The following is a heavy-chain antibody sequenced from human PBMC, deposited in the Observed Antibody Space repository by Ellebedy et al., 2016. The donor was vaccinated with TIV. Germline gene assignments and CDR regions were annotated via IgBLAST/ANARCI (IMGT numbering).Heavy chain of an antibody. Sequence: MPGRSLRLSCTVSDGSISPFYWSLIRQSPGKGLEWIGYVNQRRTTKYNSSLRSRVTISIDTSKNQFSLTVTSVTAADTAVYFCARMRGVAGPRWFDPWGPGTQVIVSS. CDR1: DGSISPFY. D-gene: IGHD6-19*01. V-gene: IGHV4-59*08. CDR3: ARMRGVAGPRWFDP. CDR2: VNQRRTT. J-gene: IGHJ5*02.